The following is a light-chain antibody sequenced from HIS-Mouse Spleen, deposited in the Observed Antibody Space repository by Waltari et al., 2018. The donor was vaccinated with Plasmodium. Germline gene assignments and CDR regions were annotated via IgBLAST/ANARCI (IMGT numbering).Light chain of an antibody. CDR2: EVS. Sequence: QSALTQPPSASGSPGQSVTISCTGTSSDVGGYNHVSWYQPHPGKAPKLIIYEVSKRPSGVPDRFSGSKSGNTASLTVSGLQAEDEADYYCSSYAGSNNLVFGGGTKLTVL. CDR3: SSYAGSNNLV. J-gene: IGLJ2*01. CDR1: SSDVGGYNH. V-gene: IGLV2-8*01.